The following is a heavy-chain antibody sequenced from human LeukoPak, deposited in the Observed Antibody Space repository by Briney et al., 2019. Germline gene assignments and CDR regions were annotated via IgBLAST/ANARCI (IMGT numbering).Heavy chain of an antibody. D-gene: IGHD3-22*01. J-gene: IGHJ3*02. CDR1: GFTFSIYG. Sequence: GGSLRLSCAASGFTFSIYGMHWVRQAPGKGLEWVSSISSSSSYIYYADSVKGRFTISRDNAKNSLYLQMNSLRAEDTAVYYCARDWASMIVVVNGAFDIWGQGTMVTVSS. CDR2: ISSSSSYI. CDR3: ARDWASMIVVVNGAFDI. V-gene: IGHV3-21*01.